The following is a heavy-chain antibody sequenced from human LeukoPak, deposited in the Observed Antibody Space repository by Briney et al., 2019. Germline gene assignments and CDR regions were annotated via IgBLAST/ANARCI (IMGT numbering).Heavy chain of an antibody. D-gene: IGHD6-13*01. CDR2: VNNDGSST. J-gene: IGHJ5*02. CDR1: GFIFSNYW. CDR3: ARAIADSINP. V-gene: IGHV3-74*03. Sequence: GGSLRLSCAASGFIFSNYWMHWVRQAPGKGLVWVSRVNNDGSSTTYADSVKGRFTISRDNAKNTLYLQMDSLRAEDTAVYYCARAIADSINPWGQGTLVTVSS.